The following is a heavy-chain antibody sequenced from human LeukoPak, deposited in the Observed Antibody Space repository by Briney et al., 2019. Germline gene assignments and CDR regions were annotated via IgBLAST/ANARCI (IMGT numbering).Heavy chain of an antibody. Sequence: PGGSLRLSCVASGFIFNNYAMNWVRQAPGKGLEWVSSISSSSSYIYYADSVKGRFTISRDNAKNSLYLQMNSLRAEDTAVYYCARERGTVTTVFDYWGQGTLVTVSS. V-gene: IGHV3-21*01. CDR2: ISSSSSYI. J-gene: IGHJ4*02. CDR1: GFIFNNYA. D-gene: IGHD4-17*01. CDR3: ARERGTVTTVFDY.